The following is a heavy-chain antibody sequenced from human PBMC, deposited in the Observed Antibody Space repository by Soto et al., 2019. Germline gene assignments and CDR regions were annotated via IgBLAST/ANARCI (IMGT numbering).Heavy chain of an antibody. D-gene: IGHD2-21*01. CDR2: INSDGSST. V-gene: IGHV3-74*01. Sequence: PRLSCAASGFTFSSYWMHWVRRAPGKGLVWVSRINSDGSSTSYADSVKGRFTISRDNAKNTLYLQMNSLRAEDTAVYYCARELDSSSYDYWGHGTLVTVSS. J-gene: IGHJ4*01. CDR1: GFTFSSYW. CDR3: ARELDSSSYDY.